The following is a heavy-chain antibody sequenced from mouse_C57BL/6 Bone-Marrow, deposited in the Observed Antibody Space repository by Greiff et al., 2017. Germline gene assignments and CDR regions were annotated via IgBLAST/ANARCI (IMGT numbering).Heavy chain of an antibody. CDR1: DSEVFPIAY. J-gene: IGHJ1*03. CDR2: ILPSIGST. Sequence: QVQLQQSGSELRSPGSSVKLSCKDFDSEVFPIAYMSWVRQKPGHGFEWIGGILPSIGSTIYGEKFEDKATLYADTLSNTAYLELNSLTSEDSAIYYCARARGSSSDWYFDVWGTGTTVTVSS. CDR3: ARARGSSSDWYFDV. D-gene: IGHD1-1*01. V-gene: IGHV15-2*01.